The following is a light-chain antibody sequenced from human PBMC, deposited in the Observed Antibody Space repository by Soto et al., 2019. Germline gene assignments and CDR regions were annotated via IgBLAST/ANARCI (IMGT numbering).Light chain of an antibody. V-gene: IGKV3-11*01. Sequence: EMVLTQSPATLSWSPGERGTLSFRASQSVSSYLAWYQQKPGQAPRLLIYDASNRATGIPARFSGSGSGTDFTLTISSLEPEDFAVYYCQQRSNWPRTFGQGTKVDIK. J-gene: IGKJ1*01. CDR1: QSVSSY. CDR3: QQRSNWPRT. CDR2: DAS.